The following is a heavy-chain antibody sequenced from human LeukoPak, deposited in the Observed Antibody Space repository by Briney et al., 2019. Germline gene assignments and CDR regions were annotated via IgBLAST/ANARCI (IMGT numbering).Heavy chain of an antibody. J-gene: IGHJ4*02. V-gene: IGHV4-39*01. D-gene: IGHD6-19*01. CDR3: ARHASVDGNWPRPLDY. Sequence: SETLSLTCTVSLGSIRGRNYYWGWIRLPPKKGRGWHGTIYCSGSTYYKPSLKTRVTISVATSKNQFSLKLTSVTAADTAAYYCARHASVDGNWPRPLDYWGQGSLVTVSS. CDR1: LGSIRGRNYY. CDR2: IYCSGST.